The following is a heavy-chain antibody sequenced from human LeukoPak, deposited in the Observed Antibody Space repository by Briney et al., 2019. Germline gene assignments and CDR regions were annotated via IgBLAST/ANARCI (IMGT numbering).Heavy chain of an antibody. CDR3: ARESPNYYYMDV. CDR2: INPSGSST. CDR1: GYTFTSYY. V-gene: IGHV1-46*01. Sequence: GASVKVSCKASGYTFTSYYMHWVRQAPGQGLEWMGIINPSGSSTSYAQKFQGRVTMTRDMSTSTVYMELSSLRSEDTAVYYCARESPNYYYMDVWGKGTTVTVSS. J-gene: IGHJ6*03.